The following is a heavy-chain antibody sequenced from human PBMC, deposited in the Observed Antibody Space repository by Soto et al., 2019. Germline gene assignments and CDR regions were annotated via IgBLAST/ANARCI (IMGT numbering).Heavy chain of an antibody. D-gene: IGHD1-1*01. Sequence: QMQLVQSGPEVKKPGTSVKVSCKASGFTFTSSAVQWVRQARGQRLEWIGWIVVGSGNTNYAQKFQERVTITRDMSTSTAYMELSSLRSEDTAVYYCAADPGGANGSDAFDIWGQGTMVTVSS. J-gene: IGHJ3*02. CDR2: IVVGSGNT. V-gene: IGHV1-58*01. CDR1: GFTFTSSA. CDR3: AADPGGANGSDAFDI.